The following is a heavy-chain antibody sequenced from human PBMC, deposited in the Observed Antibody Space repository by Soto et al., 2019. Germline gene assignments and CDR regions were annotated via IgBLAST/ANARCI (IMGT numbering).Heavy chain of an antibody. CDR3: ARERGYGVSDY. CDR1: GRTFSSYA. D-gene: IGHD5-18*01. Sequence: SVKVSCKASGRTFSSYAISWVRQAPGQGLEWMGGIIPIFGTANYAQKFQGRVTIIADESTSTAYMELSSLRSEDTAVYYCARERGYGVSDYWGQGTLVTVSS. J-gene: IGHJ4*02. CDR2: IIPIFGTA. V-gene: IGHV1-69*13.